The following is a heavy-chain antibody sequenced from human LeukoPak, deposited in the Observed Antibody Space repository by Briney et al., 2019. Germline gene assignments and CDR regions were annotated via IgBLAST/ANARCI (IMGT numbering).Heavy chain of an antibody. D-gene: IGHD1-26*01. CDR1: GFTFSSYS. V-gene: IGHV3-48*01. J-gene: IGHJ4*02. Sequence: PGGSLRLSCAASGFTFSSYSMNWVRQAPGKGLEWVSYISSNSSTIYYADSVKGRFTISRDNSKNTLYLQMNSLRAEDTAVYYCAKDYGSGSYYDFWGQGTLVTVSS. CDR3: AKDYGSGSYYDF. CDR2: ISSNSSTI.